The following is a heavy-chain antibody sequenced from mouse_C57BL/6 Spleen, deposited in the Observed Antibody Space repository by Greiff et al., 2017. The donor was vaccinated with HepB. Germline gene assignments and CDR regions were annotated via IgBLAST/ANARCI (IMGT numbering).Heavy chain of an antibody. Sequence: EVMLVESGGGLVKPGGSLKLSCAASGFTFSDYGMHWVRQAPEKGLEWVAYISSGSSTIYYADTVKGRFTISRDNAKNTLFLQMTSLRSEDTAMYYCARGLNYGKWYFDVWGTGTTVTVSS. V-gene: IGHV5-17*01. D-gene: IGHD1-1*01. CDR3: ARGLNYGKWYFDV. J-gene: IGHJ1*03. CDR1: GFTFSDYG. CDR2: ISSGSSTI.